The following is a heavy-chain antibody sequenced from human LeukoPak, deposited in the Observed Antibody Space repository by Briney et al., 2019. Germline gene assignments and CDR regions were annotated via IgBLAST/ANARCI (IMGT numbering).Heavy chain of an antibody. CDR3: ARDYGDFPAYYFDY. CDR1: DDSISSNRYF. V-gene: IGHV4-39*07. D-gene: IGHD4-17*01. Sequence: SETLSLTCTISDDSISSNRYFWAWIRQPPGKGLEWIASINYSGRTYYNPSLNSRLTISVDTAKRQFSLKLTSVTAADTALYYCARDYGDFPAYYFDYWGQGTLVTVSS. CDR2: INYSGRT. J-gene: IGHJ4*02.